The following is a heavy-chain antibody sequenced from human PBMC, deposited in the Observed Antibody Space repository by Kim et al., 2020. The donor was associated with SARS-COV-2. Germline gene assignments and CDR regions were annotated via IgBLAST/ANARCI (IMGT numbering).Heavy chain of an antibody. CDR3: ATHPMVQGKDGWFDP. CDR1: GGSISSSNW. CDR2: IYHSGST. D-gene: IGHD3-10*01. V-gene: IGHV4-4*02. J-gene: IGHJ5*02. Sequence: SETLSLTCAVSGGSISSSNWWSWVRQPPGKGLEWIGEIYHSGSTNYNPSLKSRVTISVDKSKNQFSLKLSSVTAADTAVYYCATHPMVQGKDGWFDPWGQGTLVTVSS.